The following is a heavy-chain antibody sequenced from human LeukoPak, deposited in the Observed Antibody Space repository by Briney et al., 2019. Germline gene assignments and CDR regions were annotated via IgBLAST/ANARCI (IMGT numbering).Heavy chain of an antibody. V-gene: IGHV1-8*02. J-gene: IGHJ5*02. CDR1: GGTFSSYD. D-gene: IGHD3-3*01. CDR3: ARGRGGGGRVTYYDFWSAITGDYNWFDP. CDR2: MNPNSGNT. Sequence: ASVKVSCKASGGTFSSYDINWVRQAPGQGLEWMGWMNPNSGNTGYAQKFQGRVTMTRNTSISTAYMELSSLRSEDTAVYYCARGRGGGGRVTYYDFWSAITGDYNWFDPWGQGTLVTVSS.